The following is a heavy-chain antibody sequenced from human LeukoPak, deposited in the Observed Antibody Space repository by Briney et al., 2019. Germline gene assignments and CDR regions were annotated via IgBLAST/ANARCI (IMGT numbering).Heavy chain of an antibody. Sequence: GGSLRLSCAPSGFTFSDYYMSWIRHAPGKGLEWVSYISSSGSSIYYADSVKGRFTISRDNAKNSLYLQMNSLRAEDTAVYYCARDGEQWPTHYWGQGTLVTVSS. J-gene: IGHJ4*02. CDR1: GFTFSDYY. CDR2: ISSSGSSI. V-gene: IGHV3-11*04. CDR3: ARDGEQWPTHY. D-gene: IGHD6-19*01.